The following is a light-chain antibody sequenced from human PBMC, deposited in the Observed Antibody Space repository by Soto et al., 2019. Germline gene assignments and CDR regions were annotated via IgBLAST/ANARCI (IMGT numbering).Light chain of an antibody. CDR3: QQYNNWPRALT. CDR2: GAS. J-gene: IGKJ4*01. Sequence: EIVMTQSPATLSVSLGERATLSCRASQSVSSNLAWYQQKPGQAPRLLIYGASTRATGIPARFSGSGSGTEFTLTISSLQSEDFAVYYCQQYNNWPRALTFGGGTKVDIK. V-gene: IGKV3-15*01. CDR1: QSVSSN.